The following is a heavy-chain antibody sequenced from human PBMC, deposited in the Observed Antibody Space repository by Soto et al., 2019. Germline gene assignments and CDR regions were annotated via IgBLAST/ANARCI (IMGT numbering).Heavy chain of an antibody. D-gene: IGHD5-18*01. CDR2: IWYDGSNK. V-gene: IGHV3-33*01. CDR1: GFTFSSYG. Sequence: GGSLRLSCAASGFTFSSYGMHWVRQAPGKGLEWVAVIWYDGSNKYYADSVKGRFTISRDKSKNTLYLQMNSLRAEDTAAYYCARDTAMAPYYSYYYYGMDVWGQGTTVTVSS. CDR3: ARDTAMAPYYSYYYYGMDV. J-gene: IGHJ6*02.